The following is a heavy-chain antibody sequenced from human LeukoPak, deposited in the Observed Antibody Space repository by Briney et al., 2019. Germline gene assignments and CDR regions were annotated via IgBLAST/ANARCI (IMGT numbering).Heavy chain of an antibody. D-gene: IGHD3-3*01. Sequence: SETLSLTCAVYGGSFSGYYWSWIRQPPGKGLEWIGEINHSRSTNYNPSLKSRVTISVDTSKNQFSLKLSSVTAADTAVYYCARDNRGYYDFWSGYYPYYFDYWGQGTLVTVSS. CDR2: INHSRST. V-gene: IGHV4-34*01. CDR3: ARDNRGYYDFWSGYYPYYFDY. CDR1: GGSFSGYY. J-gene: IGHJ4*02.